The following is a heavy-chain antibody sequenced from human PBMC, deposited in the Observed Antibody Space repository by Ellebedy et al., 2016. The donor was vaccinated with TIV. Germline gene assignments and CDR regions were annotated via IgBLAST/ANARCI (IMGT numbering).Heavy chain of an antibody. J-gene: IGHJ4*02. Sequence: GESLKISCAASGFTFSSYAMSWVRQAPGKGLEWVSTISNTGSRTYYADSVEGRFTISRDNSKKTLYLQMNSLRAEDTAIYYCAKGRGGGSDSSAHRYYFDYWGLGTLVTVSS. CDR3: AKGRGGGSDSSAHRYYFDY. CDR2: ISNTGSRT. CDR1: GFTFSSYA. D-gene: IGHD3-22*01. V-gene: IGHV3-23*01.